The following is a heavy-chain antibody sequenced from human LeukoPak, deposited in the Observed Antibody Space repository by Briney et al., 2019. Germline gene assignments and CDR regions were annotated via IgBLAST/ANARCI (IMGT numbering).Heavy chain of an antibody. CDR1: GFTFSSYG. CDR2: IWYDGSNK. CDR3: AKDYKLYDSSGYSPDY. Sequence: GGSLRLSCAASGFTFSSYGMHWVRQAPGKGLEWVAVIWYDGSNKYYADSVKGRFTISRDNSKNTLYLQMNSLRAEDTAVYYCAKDYKLYDSSGYSPDYWGQGTLVTVSS. V-gene: IGHV3-30*02. D-gene: IGHD3-22*01. J-gene: IGHJ4*02.